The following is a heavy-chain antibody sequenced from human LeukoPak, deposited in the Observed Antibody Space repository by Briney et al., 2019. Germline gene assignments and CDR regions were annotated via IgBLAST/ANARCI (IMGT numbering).Heavy chain of an antibody. D-gene: IGHD6-13*01. J-gene: IGHJ4*02. Sequence: SVKVSCKASGYTFTSYGISWVRQAPGQGLEWMGGIIPIFGTANYAQKFQGRVTITTDESTSTAYMELSSLRSEDTAVYYCARDRIAAAGFDYWGQGTLVTVSS. V-gene: IGHV1-69*05. CDR3: ARDRIAAAGFDY. CDR2: IIPIFGTA. CDR1: GYTFTSYG.